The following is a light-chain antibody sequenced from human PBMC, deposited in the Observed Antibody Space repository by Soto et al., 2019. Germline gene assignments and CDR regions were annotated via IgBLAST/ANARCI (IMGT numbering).Light chain of an antibody. CDR1: QSINSNY. J-gene: IGKJ1*01. V-gene: IGKV3-20*01. CDR2: GAS. Sequence: EIVLTQSPGTLSLSPGERASLSCRASQSINSNYLAWYQQKPGQAPRLLIYGASSGATGIPDRFSGSGSGTDFTLTISRLEPEDFAVYYCQQYGDSPPTFGQGTNVDIK. CDR3: QQYGDSPPT.